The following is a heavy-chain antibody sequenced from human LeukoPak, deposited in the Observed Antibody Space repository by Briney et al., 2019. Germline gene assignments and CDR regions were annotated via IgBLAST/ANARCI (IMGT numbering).Heavy chain of an antibody. Sequence: ASVKVSCKASGYTFTGYYIHWVRQAPGQGLEWMGHINCNSGDTSYAQKFQGRVTLTRDTSINTAYMELSSLRSDDTAMYYCARDHLAAAGSGGWGQGTLVTVSS. CDR3: ARDHLAAAGSGG. CDR2: INCNSGDT. D-gene: IGHD6-13*01. J-gene: IGHJ4*02. V-gene: IGHV1-2*06. CDR1: GYTFTGYY.